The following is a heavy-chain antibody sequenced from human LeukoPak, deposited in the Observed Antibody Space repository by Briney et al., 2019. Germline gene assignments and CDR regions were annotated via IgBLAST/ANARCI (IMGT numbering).Heavy chain of an antibody. CDR2: ISSSSSYI. J-gene: IGHJ3*02. CDR1: GFTFSSYS. Sequence: PGGSLRLSCAASGFTFSSYSMNWVRQAPGKGLEWVSSISSSSSYIYYADSVKGRFTISRDNAKNTLYLQMNSLRAEDTAVYYCARSGSYYNGNAFDIWGQGTMVTVSS. CDR3: ARSGSYYNGNAFDI. D-gene: IGHD3-10*01. V-gene: IGHV3-21*04.